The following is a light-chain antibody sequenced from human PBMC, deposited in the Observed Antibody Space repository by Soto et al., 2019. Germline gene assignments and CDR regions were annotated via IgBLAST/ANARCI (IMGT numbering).Light chain of an antibody. V-gene: IGLV1-40*01. CDR1: SSDIGAGYD. J-gene: IGLJ1*01. Sequence: QPVLTQPPSVSGAPGQRVTISCTGSSSDIGAGYDVHWYQQLPGTAPKLLIYDNNNRPSGVPDRFSGSKSGTSASLAITGLQAEDEADYYCQSYDNSLSGSYVFGTGTKVTVL. CDR3: QSYDNSLSGSYV. CDR2: DNN.